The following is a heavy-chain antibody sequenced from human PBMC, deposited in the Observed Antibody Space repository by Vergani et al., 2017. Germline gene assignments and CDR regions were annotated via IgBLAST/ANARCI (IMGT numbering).Heavy chain of an antibody. J-gene: IGHJ4*02. D-gene: IGHD5-24*01. Sequence: VQLVESAGGVVQPGGSLRLSCVASGFTFRSHAMSWVRQGHGQGLEWVSSIKNTGDSTHYADSVKGRFTISRDNSKNTLYLQMNSLRVEDTAVYYCGRGSENYNWGQGTLVTVSS. CDR3: GRGSENYN. CDR1: GFTFRSHA. V-gene: IGHV3-23*04. CDR2: IKNTGDST.